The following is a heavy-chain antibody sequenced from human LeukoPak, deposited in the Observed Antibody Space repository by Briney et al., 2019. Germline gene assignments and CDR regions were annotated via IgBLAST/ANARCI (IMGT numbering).Heavy chain of an antibody. D-gene: IGHD5-24*01. Sequence: GESLKISCKGSGYSFTSYWIGWVRQMPGKGLEWMGIIYPADSVIRYSPSFQGQVTISADRSTSTAYLQWSSLKASDSAMYYCARYNRDGYNAMGAHDFWGQGTLVTVSS. CDR2: IYPADSVI. J-gene: IGHJ4*02. CDR1: GYSFTSYW. V-gene: IGHV5-51*01. CDR3: ARYNRDGYNAMGAHDF.